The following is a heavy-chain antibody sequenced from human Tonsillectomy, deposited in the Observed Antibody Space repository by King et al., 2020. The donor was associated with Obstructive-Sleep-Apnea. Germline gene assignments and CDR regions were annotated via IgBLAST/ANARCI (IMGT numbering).Heavy chain of an antibody. V-gene: IGHV1-46*01. CDR2: INPSGGST. Sequence: VQLVESGAEVKKPGASVKVSCKASGYTFTSYYMHWVRQAPGQGLEWMGIINPSGGSTSYAQKFQGRVTMTRDTSTSTVYMELSSLRSEDTAVYYCARDSNYYDSSDYYVGAFDFWGQGTMVIVSS. D-gene: IGHD3-22*01. J-gene: IGHJ3*01. CDR1: GYTFTSYY. CDR3: ARDSNYYDSSDYYVGAFDF.